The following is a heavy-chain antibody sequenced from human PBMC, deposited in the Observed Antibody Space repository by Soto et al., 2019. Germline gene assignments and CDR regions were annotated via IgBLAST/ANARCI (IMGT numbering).Heavy chain of an antibody. J-gene: IGHJ4*02. CDR1: GYSFTSYW. V-gene: IGHV5-10-1*01. D-gene: IGHD1-1*01. CDR2: IDPSDSYT. CDR3: ARHVVGARGWVEEPL. Sequence: EVQLLQSGAEVKKPGESLRISCKGSGYSFTSYWISWVRQMPGKGLEWMGRIDPSDSYTNYSPSFQGHVTISADKSISTAYLQWSSLKASDTAMHYCARHVVGARGWVEEPLWGQGTLVTVSS.